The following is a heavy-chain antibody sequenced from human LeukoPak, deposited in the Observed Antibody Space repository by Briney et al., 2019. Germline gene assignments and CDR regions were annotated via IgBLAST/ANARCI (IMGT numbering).Heavy chain of an antibody. CDR3: ASGRGVLRYFDWLLQPSTDAFDI. J-gene: IGHJ3*02. CDR1: GGSISSYY. CDR2: IYTSGST. Sequence: SETLSLTCTVSGGSISSYYWSWIRQPAGKGLEWIGRIYTSGSTNYNPSLKSRVTISVDTSKNQFSLKLSSVTAADTAVYYCASGRGVLRYFDWLLQPSTDAFDIWGRGTMVTVSS. V-gene: IGHV4-4*07. D-gene: IGHD3-9*01.